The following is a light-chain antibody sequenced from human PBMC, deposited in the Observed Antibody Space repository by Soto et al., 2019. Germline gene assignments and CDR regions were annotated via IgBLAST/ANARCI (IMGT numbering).Light chain of an antibody. CDR1: QTVSTY. V-gene: IGKV1-39*01. Sequence: DIQMTQSPSSLSASVGDRVTITCRATQTVSTYLNWFQQKPGKAPKLLIYAASSLQSRAPSRFSGIGSGTDFTLTISSLQPDDFSTYYCQQSYSTPYTFGQGTKLEIK. CDR2: AAS. J-gene: IGKJ2*01. CDR3: QQSYSTPYT.